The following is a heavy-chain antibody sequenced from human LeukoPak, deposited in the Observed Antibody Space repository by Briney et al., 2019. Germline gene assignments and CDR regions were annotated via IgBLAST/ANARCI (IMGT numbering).Heavy chain of an antibody. CDR3: ARHGSTDYFDY. J-gene: IGHJ4*02. CDR2: IYYSGST. D-gene: IGHD2-2*03. V-gene: IGHV4-39*01. Sequence: KSSETLSLTCSVSGGSISGTTYYWGWIRQPPGKGLEWIANIYYSGSTFYNPSLKSRVTISVDTSKNQFSLRLSSVTAADTAVYYCARHGSTDYFDYWGQGTLVTVSS. CDR1: GGSISGTTYY.